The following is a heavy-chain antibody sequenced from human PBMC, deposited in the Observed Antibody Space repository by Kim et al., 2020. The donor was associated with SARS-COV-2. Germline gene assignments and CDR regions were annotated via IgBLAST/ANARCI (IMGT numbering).Heavy chain of an antibody. CDR2: IYYSGST. V-gene: IGHV4-59*13. CDR3: AREMSLFDGMDV. J-gene: IGHJ6*02. Sequence: SETLSLTCTVSGGSISSYYWSWIRQPPGKGLEWIGYIYYSGSTNYNPSLKSRVTISVDTSKNQFSLKLSSVTAADTAVYYCAREMSLFDGMDVWGQGTTVTVSS. CDR1: GGSISSYY. D-gene: IGHD3-16*01.